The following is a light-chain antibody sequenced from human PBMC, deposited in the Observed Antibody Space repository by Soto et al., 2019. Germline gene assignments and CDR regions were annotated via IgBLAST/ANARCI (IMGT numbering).Light chain of an antibody. CDR3: QQSYSRVT. V-gene: IGKV1-39*01. CDR2: AAT. CDR1: QSISSK. Sequence: DIQMAQSPVSLSASVGDTFTITCRASQSISSKLSWYQQKAGKAPNLLIYAATRLQTGVPSRFSGSRSGTDFTLTISSLQPEDFATYYCQQSYSRVTFGQGTKVDIK. J-gene: IGKJ1*01.